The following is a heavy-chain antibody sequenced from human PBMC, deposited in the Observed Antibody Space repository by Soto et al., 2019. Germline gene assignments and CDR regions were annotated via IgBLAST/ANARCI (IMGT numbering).Heavy chain of an antibody. V-gene: IGHV4-34*02. CDR1: GGSFSGYF. CDR2: IIHSGST. CDR3: AXXXXXXXXXXXXLDY. J-gene: IGHJ4*02. Sequence: QVQLQQWGAGLLKPSETLSLTCVVYGGSFSGYFWSWIRQPPGKGLEWIGEIIHSGSTNYNPSLKSRVTISVHTSKNQFSLKLSSVTAADTAVYYCAXXXXXXXXXXXXLDYWAQGTLVTVST.